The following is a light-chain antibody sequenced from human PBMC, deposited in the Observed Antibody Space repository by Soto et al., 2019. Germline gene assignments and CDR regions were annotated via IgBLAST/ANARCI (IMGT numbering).Light chain of an antibody. Sequence: QSALTQPASVSGSPGQSITISCTGTNSDIGSYNLVSWYQQDPGKAPKLLIYDVSERPSGVSNRFSGSKSGNTASLTISGLQVEDEADYYCCSYAGSSALVFGGGTKVTVL. CDR1: NSDIGSYNL. J-gene: IGLJ3*02. CDR3: CSYAGSSALV. CDR2: DVS. V-gene: IGLV2-23*02.